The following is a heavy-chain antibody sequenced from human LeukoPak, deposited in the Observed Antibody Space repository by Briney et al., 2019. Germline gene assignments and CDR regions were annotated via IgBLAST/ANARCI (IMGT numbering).Heavy chain of an antibody. J-gene: IGHJ3*02. CDR1: GGSISSGGYS. V-gene: IGHV4-30-2*01. CDR2: IYHSGST. D-gene: IGHD2-21*02. CDR3: ARCGGDCSPEDAFDI. Sequence: SETLSLTCAVSGGSISSGGYSWSWIRQPPGKGLEWIGYIYHSGSTYYNPSLKSRVTISVDRSKNQFSLKLSSVTAADTAVYYCARCGGDCSPEDAFDIWGQGTMVTVSS.